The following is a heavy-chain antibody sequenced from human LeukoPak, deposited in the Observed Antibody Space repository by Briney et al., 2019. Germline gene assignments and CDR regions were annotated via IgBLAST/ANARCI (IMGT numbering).Heavy chain of an antibody. V-gene: IGHV3-23*01. CDR2: IRDSGGST. D-gene: IGHD7-27*01. CDR1: GFTFSTYA. Sequence: PGGSLRLSCAASGFTFSTYAMTWVRQAPGQGLEWVSSIRDSGGSTFHADSVKGRFTISRDNTRNTLYLQMNSLRTEDTALYYCARDPNGDYIGAFDIWGQGIMVTVSS. J-gene: IGHJ3*02. CDR3: ARDPNGDYIGAFDI.